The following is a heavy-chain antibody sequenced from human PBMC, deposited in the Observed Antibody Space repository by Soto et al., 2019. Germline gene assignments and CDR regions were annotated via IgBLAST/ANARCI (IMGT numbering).Heavy chain of an antibody. J-gene: IGHJ4*02. V-gene: IGHV1-18*01. CDR3: ARGVTPIDY. Sequence: QVQLVQSGAEVKKPGASVKVSGQASGYTFTNFGISWVRQAPGQGLEWMGWISAYNGNTNSAQKFQDRVTMTTDTSTSTAYMELRSLRSDDTAIYYCARGVTPIDYWGQGTLVTGSS. CDR1: GYTFTNFG. D-gene: IGHD2-21*02. CDR2: ISAYNGNT.